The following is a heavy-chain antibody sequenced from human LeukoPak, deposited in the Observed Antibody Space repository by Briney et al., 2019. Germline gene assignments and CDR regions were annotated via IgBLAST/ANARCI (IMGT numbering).Heavy chain of an antibody. V-gene: IGHV3-15*01. D-gene: IGHD3-10*01. CDR1: GFTFSNAW. Sequence: GGSLRLSCAASGFTFSNAWMSWVRQAPGKGLEWVGRIKSKTDGGTTDYAAPVKGRFTISRDDSKNTLYLQMNSLKTEDTAVYYCTTLYGSGSYYEYTPDCWGQGTLVTVSS. J-gene: IGHJ4*02. CDR2: IKSKTDGGTT. CDR3: TTLYGSGSYYEYTPDC.